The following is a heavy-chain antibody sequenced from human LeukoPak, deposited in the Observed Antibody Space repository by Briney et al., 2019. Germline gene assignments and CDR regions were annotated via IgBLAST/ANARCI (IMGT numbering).Heavy chain of an antibody. J-gene: IGHJ4*02. CDR1: GFTFSSYA. CDR3: AKAVLLWFGELDY. V-gene: IGHV3-23*01. Sequence: GGSLRLSCAASGFTFSSYAMSWVRQAPGKGLEWVSAISGSGGSTYYADSVKGRFTISRDNSKNTLYLQMNSLRADDTAVYYCAKAVLLWFGELDYWGQGTLVTVSS. D-gene: IGHD3-10*01. CDR2: ISGSGGST.